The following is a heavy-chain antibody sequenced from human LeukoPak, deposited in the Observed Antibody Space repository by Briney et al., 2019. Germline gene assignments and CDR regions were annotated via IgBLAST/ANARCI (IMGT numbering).Heavy chain of an antibody. J-gene: IGHJ4*02. D-gene: IGHD2-15*01. CDR2: IYGGGST. Sequence: GGSLRLSCAASGFTVSNDYMSWVRQAPGKGLEWVSIIYGGGSTYYADSVKGRFTISRDSSKNTLFLQMNSLRAEDTAVYYCAIGSYCSGSSCYPLFDYWGRGTLVTVSS. CDR1: GFTVSNDY. V-gene: IGHV3-53*01. CDR3: AIGSYCSGSSCYPLFDY.